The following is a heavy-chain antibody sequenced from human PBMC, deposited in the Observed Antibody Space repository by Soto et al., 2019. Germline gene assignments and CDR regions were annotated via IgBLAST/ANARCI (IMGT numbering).Heavy chain of an antibody. D-gene: IGHD3-22*01. CDR3: ARDYDSSGYPPGHLDY. J-gene: IGHJ4*02. Sequence: GASVKVSCKASGYTFTSYAMHWVRQAPGQRLEWMGWINAGNGNTKYSQKFQGRVTITRDTSASAAYMELSSLRSEDTALYYCARDYDSSGYPPGHLDYWGQGTLVTVSS. CDR2: INAGNGNT. CDR1: GYTFTSYA. V-gene: IGHV1-3*01.